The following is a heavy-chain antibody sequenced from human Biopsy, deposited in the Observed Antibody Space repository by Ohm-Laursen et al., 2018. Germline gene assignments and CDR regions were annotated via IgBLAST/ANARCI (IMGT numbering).Heavy chain of an antibody. CDR1: GFSFSNYG. J-gene: IGHJ6*02. D-gene: IGHD3-16*01. Sequence: SLRLSCAASGFSFSNYGMHWVRQAPGKGLEWVALISHGGNDEYYADSVEGRFTISRDNSKNTVLLQMNSLRAEDTALYYCAKDRWERNLYYWGLDVWGQGTTVTVSS. CDR3: AKDRWERNLYYWGLDV. V-gene: IGHV3-30*18. CDR2: ISHGGNDE.